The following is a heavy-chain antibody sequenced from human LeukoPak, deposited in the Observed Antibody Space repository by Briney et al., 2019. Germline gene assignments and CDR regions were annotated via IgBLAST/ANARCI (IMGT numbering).Heavy chain of an antibody. Sequence: GASVKVSCKASGYTFTSYGISWVRQAPGQGLEWMGWISAYSGNTNYAQKLQGRVTMTTDTSTSTAYMELRSLRSDDTAVYYYARDPHLVGLRGHDAFDIWGQGTMVTVSS. J-gene: IGHJ3*02. CDR2: ISAYSGNT. CDR1: GYTFTSYG. V-gene: IGHV1-18*01. D-gene: IGHD1-26*01. CDR3: ARDPHLVGLRGHDAFDI.